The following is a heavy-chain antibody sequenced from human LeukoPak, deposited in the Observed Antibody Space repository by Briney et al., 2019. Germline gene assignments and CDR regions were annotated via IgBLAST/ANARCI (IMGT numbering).Heavy chain of an antibody. CDR3: ARGIRGSNYVALYYFDY. CDR2: MNPNSGNT. CDR1: GYTFTSYD. Sequence: ASVKVSCKASGYTFTSYDINLVRQATGQGLEWMGWMNPNSGNTGYAQKFQGRVTMTRNTSISTAYMELSSLRSEDTAVYYCARGIRGSNYVALYYFDYWGQGTLVTVSS. V-gene: IGHV1-8*01. D-gene: IGHD4-11*01. J-gene: IGHJ4*02.